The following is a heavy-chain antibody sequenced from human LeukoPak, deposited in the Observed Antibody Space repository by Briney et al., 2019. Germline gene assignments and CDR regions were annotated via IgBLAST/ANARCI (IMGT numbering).Heavy chain of an antibody. V-gene: IGHV4-61*02. J-gene: IGHJ4*02. CDR2: IYTSGST. Sequence: SETLSLTCTVSGGSISSGSYYWSWIRQPAGKGLEWIGRIYTSGSTHYNPSLKSRVTISVDTSKNQFSLKLSSVTAADTAVYYCARPSVGDCSSTSCYFDYWGQGTLVTVSS. CDR1: GGSISSGSYY. D-gene: IGHD2-2*01. CDR3: ARPSVGDCSSTSCYFDY.